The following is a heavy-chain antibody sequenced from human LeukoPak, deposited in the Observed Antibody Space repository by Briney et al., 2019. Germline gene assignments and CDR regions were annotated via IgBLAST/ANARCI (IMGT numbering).Heavy chain of an antibody. V-gene: IGHV1-2*02. CDR1: GYTFTGYY. CDR2: INPNSGGT. Sequence: ASVKVSCKASGYTFTGYYMHWVRQAPGQGLEWMGWINPNSGGTNYAQKFQGRVTMTRDTSISTAYMELSRLRSDDTAVYYCARSGGYCSSTSCHLPYDWGQGTLVTVSS. D-gene: IGHD2-2*01. J-gene: IGHJ4*02. CDR3: ARSGGYCSSTSCHLPYD.